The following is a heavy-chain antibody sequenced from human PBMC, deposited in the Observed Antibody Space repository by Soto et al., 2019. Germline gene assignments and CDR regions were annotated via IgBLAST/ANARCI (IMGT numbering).Heavy chain of an antibody. CDR3: ARSKYDIDAFDI. J-gene: IGHJ3*02. CDR2: ISAYNGKT. V-gene: IGHV1-18*01. CDR1: GYTFTSYG. D-gene: IGHD3-9*01. Sequence: ASVKVSCKASGYTFTSYGISWVRQAPGQGLEWMGWISAYNGKTNYAQKHQGKVNMNTDKSTSTAYIELRSLRTDDTAVYYCARSKYDIDAFDIWGQGTMVTVSS.